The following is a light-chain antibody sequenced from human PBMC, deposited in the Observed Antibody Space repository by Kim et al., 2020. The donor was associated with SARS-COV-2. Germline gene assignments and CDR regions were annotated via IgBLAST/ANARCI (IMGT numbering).Light chain of an antibody. CDR2: STS. CDR3: LLYYGGALV. J-gene: IGLJ3*02. CDR1: TGAVTSGYY. V-gene: IGLV7-43*01. Sequence: PRGTVTLPCASSTGAVTSGYYPNWFQQKPGQAPRALIYSTSNKYSWTPARFSGSLLGGKAALTLSGVQPEDEAEYYCLLYYGGALVFGGGTKLTVL.